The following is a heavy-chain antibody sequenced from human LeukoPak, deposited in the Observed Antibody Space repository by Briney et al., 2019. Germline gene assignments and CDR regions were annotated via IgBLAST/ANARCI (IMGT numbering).Heavy chain of an antibody. J-gene: IGHJ6*02. Sequence: ASVKVSCKASGYTFTSYDINWVRQATGQGLEWMGWMNPNSGNTGYAQKFQGRVTMTRNTSISTAYMELSSLRSEDTAVYYCARGLVGGYYYYYYGMDVWGQGTTVTVSS. V-gene: IGHV1-8*01. D-gene: IGHD3-16*01. CDR1: GYTFTSYD. CDR2: MNPNSGNT. CDR3: ARGLVGGYYYYYYGMDV.